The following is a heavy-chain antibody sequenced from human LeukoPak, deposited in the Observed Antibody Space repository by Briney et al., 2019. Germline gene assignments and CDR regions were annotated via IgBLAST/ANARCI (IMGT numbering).Heavy chain of an antibody. CDR3: ARATSEIGGYYPEHFRG. V-gene: IGHV3-74*01. Sequence: GGSLRLSCAASGFTFSSYWMHWVRQAPGKGLVWVSRIKSDGSTNYADSVKGRFTISRDNAKNTVSLQMNSLRTEDTGVYYCARATSEIGGYYPEHFRGWGQGTLVTDSS. CDR1: GFTFSSYW. D-gene: IGHD3-22*01. J-gene: IGHJ1*01. CDR2: IKSDGST.